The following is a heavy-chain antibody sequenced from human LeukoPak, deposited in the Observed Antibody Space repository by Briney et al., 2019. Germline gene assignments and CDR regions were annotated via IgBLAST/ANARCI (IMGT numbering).Heavy chain of an antibody. D-gene: IGHD3-3*01. CDR2: INHSGST. V-gene: IGHV4-34*01. CDR1: GGSFSGYY. Sequence: PSETLSLACAVYGGSFSGYYWSWIRQPPGKGLEWIGEINHSGSTNYNPSLKSRVTISVDTSKNQFSLKLSSVTAADTAVYYCASTPRYDFWSGRKAGFDPWGQGTLVTVSS. CDR3: ASTPRYDFWSGRKAGFDP. J-gene: IGHJ5*02.